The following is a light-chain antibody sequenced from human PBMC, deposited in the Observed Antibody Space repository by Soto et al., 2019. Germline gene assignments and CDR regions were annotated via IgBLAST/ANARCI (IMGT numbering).Light chain of an antibody. CDR3: QSYDSSLSAWV. CDR2: GNN. J-gene: IGLJ3*02. Sequence: QSVLTQPPSVSGAPGQRVTMSCTGSSSDIGAGYDVNWYQQFPGTAPKLLIFGNNNRPSGVPDRFSGSKSGTSASLAITGLQAEDEGDYFCQSYDSSLSAWVFGGGTKLTVL. CDR1: SSDIGAGYD. V-gene: IGLV1-40*01.